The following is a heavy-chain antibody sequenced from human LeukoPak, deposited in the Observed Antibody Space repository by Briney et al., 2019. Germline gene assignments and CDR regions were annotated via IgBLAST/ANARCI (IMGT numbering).Heavy chain of an antibody. J-gene: IGHJ4*02. D-gene: IGHD6-6*01. Sequence: PSETLSHTCTVSGGSISSYYWSWIRQPPGKGLEWIGYIYYSGSTNYNPSLKSRVTISVDTSKNQFSLKLSSVTAADTAVYYCARHDSSSSPFDYWGQGTLVTVSS. V-gene: IGHV4-59*01. CDR3: ARHDSSSSPFDY. CDR2: IYYSGST. CDR1: GGSISSYY.